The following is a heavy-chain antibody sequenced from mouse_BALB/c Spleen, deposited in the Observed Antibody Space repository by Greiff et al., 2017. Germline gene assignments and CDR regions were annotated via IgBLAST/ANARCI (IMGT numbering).Heavy chain of an antibody. CDR3: ARRYGNYLYAMDY. J-gene: IGHJ4*01. CDR2: IWSGGST. D-gene: IGHD2-10*02. CDR1: GFSLTSYG. Sequence: QVQLQRSGPGLVQPSQSLSITCTVSGFSLTSYGVHWVRQSPGKGLEWLGVIWSGGSTDYNAAFISRLSISKDNSKSQVFFKMNSLQANDTAIYYCARRYGNYLYAMDYWGQGTSVTVSS. V-gene: IGHV2-2*02.